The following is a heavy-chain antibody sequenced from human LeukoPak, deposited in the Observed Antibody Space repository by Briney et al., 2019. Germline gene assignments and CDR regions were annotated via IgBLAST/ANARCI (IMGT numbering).Heavy chain of an antibody. D-gene: IGHD6-19*01. V-gene: IGHV1-18*01. CDR1: GYTFTSYG. Sequence: ASVKVSCKTSGYTFTSYGISWVRQAPGQGLEWMGWISTYNVNTNYEQKFQGRVTLTTDTSTSTAYMELRSLISDDTAVYYCGRDGIAVAFYYSAMDVWGPGTTVTV. CDR3: GRDGIAVAFYYSAMDV. J-gene: IGHJ6*02. CDR2: ISTYNVNT.